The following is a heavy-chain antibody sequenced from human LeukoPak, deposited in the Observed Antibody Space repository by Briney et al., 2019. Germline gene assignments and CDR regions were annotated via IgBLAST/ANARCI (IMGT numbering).Heavy chain of an antibody. CDR3: ARKAVAGLHDAFDI. J-gene: IGHJ3*02. V-gene: IGHV4-4*02. Sequence: SGTLSLTCAVSGGSISSSNWWSGVRQPPGKGLEWIGQIYHSGSTNYNPSLKSRVTISVDKSKNQFSLKLSSVTAADTAVYYCARKAVAGLHDAFDIWGQGTMVTVSS. D-gene: IGHD6-19*01. CDR1: GGSISSSNW. CDR2: IYHSGST.